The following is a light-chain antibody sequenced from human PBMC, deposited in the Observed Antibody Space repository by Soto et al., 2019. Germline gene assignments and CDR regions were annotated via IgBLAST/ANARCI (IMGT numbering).Light chain of an antibody. V-gene: IGKV3-20*01. CDR1: RSVGPY. CDR3: QQYVSIPLT. CDR2: GAS. Sequence: EMVLAQSPGTLSLSPGERATLSCRASRSVGPYLAWYQQSPGLAPRLLVYGASSRATGIPDRFSGSGSGTDFTLTISRLEPEDSAVYYCQQYVSIPLTFGGGTKVDIK. J-gene: IGKJ4*01.